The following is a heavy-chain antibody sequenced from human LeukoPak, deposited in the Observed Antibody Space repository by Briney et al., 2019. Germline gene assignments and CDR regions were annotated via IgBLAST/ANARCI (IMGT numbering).Heavy chain of an antibody. V-gene: IGHV1-8*03. CDR1: GYTFTSYD. D-gene: IGHD3-22*01. CDR2: MNPNSGNT. Sequence: GASVKVPCKASGYTFTSYDINWVRRATGQGLEWMGWMNPNSGNTGYAQKFQGRVTITRNTSISTAYMELSSLRSEDTAVYYCARAKYYDSSGYPLDYWGQGTLVTVSS. CDR3: ARAKYYDSSGYPLDY. J-gene: IGHJ4*02.